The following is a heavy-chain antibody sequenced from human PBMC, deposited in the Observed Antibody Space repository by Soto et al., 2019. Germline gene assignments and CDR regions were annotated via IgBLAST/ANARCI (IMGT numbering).Heavy chain of an antibody. Sequence: EVQLVESGGGLVKPGGSLRLSCAASGFTFSSYSMNWVRQAPGQGLEWVSSISTSSSYIYYADSVKGRFTIPRDNAKNSLYLQMSSLRAEDTAVYYCSLNPYSSNWGQGTMVTVSS. V-gene: IGHV3-21*01. CDR1: GFTFSSYS. CDR2: ISTSSSYI. D-gene: IGHD6-19*01. J-gene: IGHJ3*01. CDR3: SLNPYSSN.